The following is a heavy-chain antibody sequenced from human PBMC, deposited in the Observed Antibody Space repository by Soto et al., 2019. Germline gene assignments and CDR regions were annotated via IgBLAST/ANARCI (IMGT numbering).Heavy chain of an antibody. CDR1: GFTFSSYG. V-gene: IGHV3-33*01. J-gene: IGHJ5*02. Sequence: RSLRLSFSATGFTFSSYGMHWVRQAPGKGLEWVAVIWYDGSNKYYADSVKGRFTISRDNSKNTLYLQMNSLRAEDTAVYYCARSIPPGGWLRLKGYNWFDPWGQGP. CDR2: IWYDGSNK. CDR3: ARSIPPGGWLRLKGYNWFDP. D-gene: IGHD5-12*01.